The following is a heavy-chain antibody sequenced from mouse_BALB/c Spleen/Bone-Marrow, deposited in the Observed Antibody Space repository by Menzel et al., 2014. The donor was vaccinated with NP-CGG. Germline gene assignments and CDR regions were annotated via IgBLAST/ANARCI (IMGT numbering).Heavy chain of an antibody. V-gene: IGHV1-67*01. D-gene: IGHD3-2*01. CDR3: ARGRQLGLRSFAY. CDR1: GYTFTDYA. Sequence: VQLVESGPELVRPGVSVKISCKGSGYTFTDYAMHWVKPSHAKSLEWIGVISTYSGNTNYNQKFKGKATMTVDKSSSTAYMELARLTSEDSAIYYCARGRQLGLRSFAYWGQGTLVTVSA. J-gene: IGHJ3*01. CDR2: ISTYSGNT.